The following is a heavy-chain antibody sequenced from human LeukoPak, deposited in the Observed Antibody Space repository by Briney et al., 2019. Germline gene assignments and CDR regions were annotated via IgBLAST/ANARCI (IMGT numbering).Heavy chain of an antibody. CDR3: ARDRGVSSGYFDY. CDR1: GFTFSSYG. Sequence: GGSLRLSCAASGFTFSSYGMHWVRQAPGKGLEWISYISYDSAIKYYADSVRGRFTISRDNAKNSLSLQMHSLRAEDTAVYYCARDRGVSSGYFDYWGQGTLVTVSS. J-gene: IGHJ4*02. CDR2: ISYDSAIK. D-gene: IGHD3-22*01. V-gene: IGHV3-48*01.